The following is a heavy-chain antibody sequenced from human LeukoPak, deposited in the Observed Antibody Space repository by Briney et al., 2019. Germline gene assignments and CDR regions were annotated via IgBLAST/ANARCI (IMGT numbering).Heavy chain of an antibody. CDR2: IWSDGSNK. V-gene: IGHV3-33*08. J-gene: IGHJ4*02. D-gene: IGHD3-22*01. CDR3: AKWGIRNYYDSSGYYVYFDY. CDR1: GFTFSDYY. Sequence: GGSLRLSCAASGFTFSDYYMSWIRQAPGKGLEWVTVIWSDGSNKYYADSVKGRFTISRDNSKNTLYLQMNSLRAEDTAVYYCAKWGIRNYYDSSGYYVYFDYWGQGTLVTVSS.